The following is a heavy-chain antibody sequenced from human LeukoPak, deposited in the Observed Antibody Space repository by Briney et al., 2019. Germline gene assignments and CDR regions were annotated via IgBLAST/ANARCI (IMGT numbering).Heavy chain of an antibody. CDR3: ARDVFDDFSLDY. CDR1: GFAFNTYS. J-gene: IGHJ4*02. D-gene: IGHD3/OR15-3a*01. CDR2: INGGSSII. Sequence: GGSLRLSCAASGFAFNTYSMNWVRQAPGRGLEWVSAINGGSSIIHYADSVKGRFTISRDNAKNSLYLQMNSLRAEDTAVYYCARDVFDDFSLDYSGQGTLVTVSS. V-gene: IGHV3-21*01.